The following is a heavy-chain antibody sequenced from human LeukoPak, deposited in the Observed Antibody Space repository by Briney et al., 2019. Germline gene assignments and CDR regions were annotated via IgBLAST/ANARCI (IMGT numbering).Heavy chain of an antibody. Sequence: GGSLRLSCAASGFTFSSYAMSWVRQAPGKGLEWVSAISGSGGSTYYADSVKGRFTISRDNSENTLYLQMNSLRAEDTVVYYCAKSLIAVAGAASGAFDIWGQGTMVTVSS. J-gene: IGHJ3*02. CDR1: GFTFSSYA. D-gene: IGHD6-19*01. CDR3: AKSLIAVAGAASGAFDI. V-gene: IGHV3-23*01. CDR2: ISGSGGST.